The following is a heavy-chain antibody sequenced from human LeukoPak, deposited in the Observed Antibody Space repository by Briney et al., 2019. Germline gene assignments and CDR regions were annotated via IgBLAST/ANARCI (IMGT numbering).Heavy chain of an antibody. CDR2: IYPGDSDT. D-gene: IGHD1-1*01. V-gene: IGHV5-51*01. J-gene: IGHJ4*02. CDR3: ARANFLYYFDY. Sequence: GESLKISCNSSGYIYTSYWIGWVRQMPGKGLEWMGIIYPGDSDTRYSPSFQGQVTISADKSISTAYLQWSSLKASDTAMYYCARANFLYYFDYWGQGTLVTVSS. CDR1: GYIYTSYW.